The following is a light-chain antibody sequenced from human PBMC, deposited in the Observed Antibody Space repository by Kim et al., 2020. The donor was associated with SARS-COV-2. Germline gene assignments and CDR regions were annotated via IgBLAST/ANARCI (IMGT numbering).Light chain of an antibody. CDR3: QQSYSAPWT. V-gene: IGKV1-39*01. CDR1: QGISSD. J-gene: IGKJ1*01. CDR2: SAS. Sequence: IQMTQSPSSLSASVGDGVTITCRASQGISSDLNWYQQKPGKAPNLLIYSASSLQGGVPSRFSGSGSGTDFSLTISSLQPEDFATYYCQQSYSAPWTFGQGTKVDIK.